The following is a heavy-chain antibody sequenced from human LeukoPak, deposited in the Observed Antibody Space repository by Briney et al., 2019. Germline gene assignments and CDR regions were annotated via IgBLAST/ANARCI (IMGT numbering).Heavy chain of an antibody. J-gene: IGHJ4*02. CDR1: GFTFSSYS. Sequence: GGSLRLSCAASGFTFSSYSMNWVRQAPGEGLEWVSSISSSSNYIYYADSLKGRFTISRDNAKNSLYLQMNSLRAEDTAVYYCARDRTRRTDFDYWGQGTLVTVSS. V-gene: IGHV3-21*01. D-gene: IGHD3/OR15-3a*01. CDR3: ARDRTRRTDFDY. CDR2: ISSSSNYI.